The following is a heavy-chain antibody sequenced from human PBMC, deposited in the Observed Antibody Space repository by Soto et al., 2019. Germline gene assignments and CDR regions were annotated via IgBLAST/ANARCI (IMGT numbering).Heavy chain of an antibody. J-gene: IGHJ4*02. CDR3: ARGGTAEADF. CDR2: VSPLSATT. Sequence: QAQLVQSGAEVKEPGASVKVSCKASGYTFTGYGITWVRQAPGQGLEWMGWVSPLSATTNYAPKFQGRVTMTTDTSTNVAYMELRSLRSDDTADYYGARGGTAEADFWGQGTLVTVSS. V-gene: IGHV1-18*01. CDR1: GYTFTGYG. D-gene: IGHD2-21*02.